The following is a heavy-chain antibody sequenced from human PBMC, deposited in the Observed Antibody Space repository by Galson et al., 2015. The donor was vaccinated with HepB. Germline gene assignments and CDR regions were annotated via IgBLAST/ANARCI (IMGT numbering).Heavy chain of an antibody. Sequence: QSRAEVTKPGESLKMSCTGSGSSFPSYWIDWVRQMPGKGMEWMGIIYPGDSDTIYSPSFQGQVTISVDKSISTAYLQWSSLKASDTAMYYCVRRAGNSNYYYRGQGTLVTVSS. CDR2: IYPGDSDT. J-gene: IGHJ4*02. CDR3: VRRAGNSNYYY. V-gene: IGHV5-51*03. D-gene: IGHD4-11*01. CDR1: GSSFPSYW.